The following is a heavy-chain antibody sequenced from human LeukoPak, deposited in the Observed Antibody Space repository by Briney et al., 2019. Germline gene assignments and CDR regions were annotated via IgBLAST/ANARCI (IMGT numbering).Heavy chain of an antibody. Sequence: SETLSLTCTVSGGSIGSYHWSWIRQPPGKGLEWIGYIYYSGSTKYNPSLKSRVTISVDTSKNQFSLKLSSVTAADTAVYYCARGGAYGDVDTFDIWGQGTLVTVSS. CDR1: GGSIGSYH. CDR3: ARGGAYGDVDTFDI. V-gene: IGHV4-59*01. CDR2: IYYSGST. J-gene: IGHJ3*02. D-gene: IGHD4/OR15-4a*01.